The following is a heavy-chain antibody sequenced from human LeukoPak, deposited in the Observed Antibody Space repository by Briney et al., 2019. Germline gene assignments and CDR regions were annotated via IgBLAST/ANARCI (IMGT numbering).Heavy chain of an antibody. CDR1: GASISSSTYY. Sequence: PSETLSLTCTVSGASISSSTYYWGWIRQPPGKGLEWIGSIYFSGSTYYYPSLKSRVTISVDTSKNQFSLKLSSVAAADTAVYYCARGRGEGRGISMVRGVRAPSYNWFDPWGHGTLVIVSS. J-gene: IGHJ5*02. D-gene: IGHD3-10*01. CDR3: ARGRGEGRGISMVRGVRAPSYNWFDP. CDR2: IYFSGST. V-gene: IGHV4-39*07.